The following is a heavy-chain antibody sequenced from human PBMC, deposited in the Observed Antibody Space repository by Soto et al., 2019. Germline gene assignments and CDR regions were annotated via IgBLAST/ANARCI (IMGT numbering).Heavy chain of an antibody. D-gene: IGHD6-13*01. CDR1: GYSFTSYW. CDR2: IYPGDSDT. V-gene: IGHV5-51*01. Sequence: PGESLKISCKGSGYSFTSYWIGWVRQMPGKGLEWMGIIYPGDSDTRYSPSFQGQVTISADKSISTAYLQWSSLKASDTAMYYCARHDTLNPGIAAAGIGFLDYWGQGTLVTVSS. CDR3: ARHDTLNPGIAAAGIGFLDY. J-gene: IGHJ4*02.